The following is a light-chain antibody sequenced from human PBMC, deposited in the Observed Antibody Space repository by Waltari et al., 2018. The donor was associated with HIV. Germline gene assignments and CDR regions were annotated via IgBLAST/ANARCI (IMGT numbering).Light chain of an antibody. J-gene: IGLJ1*01. V-gene: IGLV2-14*01. Sequence: QSALTQPASVSGSPGQSITISCTGTSSAVGGYNYVSWYQHHPGKAPKLLIYEVSNRPSGVSNRFSGSKSDNTASLTISGLQAEDEADYYCSSYTSDYTYVFGSGTEVTVL. CDR2: EVS. CDR1: SSAVGGYNY. CDR3: SSYTSDYTYV.